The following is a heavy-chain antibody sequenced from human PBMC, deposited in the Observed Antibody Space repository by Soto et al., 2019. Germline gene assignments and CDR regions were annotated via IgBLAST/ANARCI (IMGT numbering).Heavy chain of an antibody. Sequence: QVQLVQSGAEVKKPGASVKVSCKVSGYTLTELSMHWVRQAPGKGLEWMGGFDPEDGETIYAQKFQGRVTMTEDTSTDTAYMELSSLISEDMAVYYCATSLYCTNGVCSVYWGQGTLVTVSS. CDR2: FDPEDGET. CDR3: ATSLYCTNGVCSVY. V-gene: IGHV1-24*01. D-gene: IGHD2-8*01. CDR1: GYTLTELS. J-gene: IGHJ4*02.